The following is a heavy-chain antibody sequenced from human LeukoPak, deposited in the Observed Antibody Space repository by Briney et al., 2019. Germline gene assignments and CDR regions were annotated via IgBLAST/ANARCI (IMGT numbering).Heavy chain of an antibody. CDR2: IIPIFGTA. CDR3: ARGPTVTTIDYYYMDV. D-gene: IGHD4-17*01. J-gene: IGHJ6*03. V-gene: IGHV1-69*13. Sequence: SVKVSCKASGGTFSSYAISWVRQAPGQGLEWMGGIIPIFGTANYAQKFQGRVTITADESTNTAYMELSSLRSEDTAAYYCARGPTVTTIDYYYMDVWGKGTTVTVSS. CDR1: GGTFSSYA.